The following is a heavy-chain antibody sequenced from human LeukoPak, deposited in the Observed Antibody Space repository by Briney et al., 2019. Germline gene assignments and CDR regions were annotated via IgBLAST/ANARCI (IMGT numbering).Heavy chain of an antibody. CDR3: AREEYSSSSVDY. D-gene: IGHD6-6*01. V-gene: IGHV4-61*02. CDR2: MYTSGST. J-gene: IGHJ4*02. CDR1: GGSISSGSYY. Sequence: SETLSLTCTVSGGSISSGSYYWSWIRQPAGKGLEWIGRMYTSGSTNYNPSLKSRVTISVDTSKDQFSLKLSSVTAADTAVYYCAREEYSSSSVDYWGQGTLVTVSS.